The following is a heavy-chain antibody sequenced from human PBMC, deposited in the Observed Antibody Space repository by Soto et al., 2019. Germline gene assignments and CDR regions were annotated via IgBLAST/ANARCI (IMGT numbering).Heavy chain of an antibody. CDR1: GGSISSGGYY. CDR3: ARATVTKYYFDY. CDR2: IYYSGST. V-gene: IGHV4-31*03. J-gene: IGHJ4*02. Sequence: SEILSLTCTVSGGSISSGGYYWSWIRQHPGKGLEWIGYIYYSGSTYYNPSLKSRVTISVDTSKNQFSLKLSSVTAADTAVYYCARATVTKYYFDYWGQGTLVTVSS. D-gene: IGHD4-17*01.